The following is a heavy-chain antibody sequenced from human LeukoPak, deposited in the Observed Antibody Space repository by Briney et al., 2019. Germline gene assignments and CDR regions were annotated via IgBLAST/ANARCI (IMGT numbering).Heavy chain of an antibody. V-gene: IGHV3-53*01. J-gene: IGHJ4*02. CDR2: IYSGGAT. Sequence: GGSLRLSCAASGFTFSGSYMNWVRQAPGKGLEWVSLIYSGGATEYADSVKGRFTISRDNSKNTLYLQMNSLRAEDTAVYYCARGTLEHCSGASCYPLDSWGQGTLVTVSS. D-gene: IGHD2-15*01. CDR1: GFTFSGSY. CDR3: ARGTLEHCSGASCYPLDS.